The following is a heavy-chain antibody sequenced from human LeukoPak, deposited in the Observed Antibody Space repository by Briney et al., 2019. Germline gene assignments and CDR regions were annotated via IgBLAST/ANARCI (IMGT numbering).Heavy chain of an antibody. CDR3: AKDSPQRIYDILTGGAFDI. V-gene: IGHV3-9*02. CDR1: GFTSYDYA. D-gene: IGHD3-9*01. Sequence: GGSLRLSCAASGFTSYDYAMHWVRQAPGRGLEWVSGISWNSGSIGYADSVKGRFTISRDNAKNSLYLQMNSLRAEDTALYYCAKDSPQRIYDILTGGAFDIWGQGTMVTVSS. J-gene: IGHJ3*02. CDR2: ISWNSGSI.